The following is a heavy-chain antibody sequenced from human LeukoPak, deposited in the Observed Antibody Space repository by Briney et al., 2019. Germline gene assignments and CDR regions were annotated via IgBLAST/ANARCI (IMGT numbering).Heavy chain of an antibody. Sequence: KSSETLSLTCSVSGGSIRSTTYYWGWIRQPPGKGLEWIGSIYYSGSTYYNPSLKSRVTISVDTSKNQFSLKLSSVTAADTAVYYCARDGSLGRWLQPLDYWGQGTLVTVSS. CDR1: GGSIRSTTYY. J-gene: IGHJ4*02. D-gene: IGHD5-24*01. CDR3: ARDGSLGRWLQPLDY. CDR2: IYYSGST. V-gene: IGHV4-39*07.